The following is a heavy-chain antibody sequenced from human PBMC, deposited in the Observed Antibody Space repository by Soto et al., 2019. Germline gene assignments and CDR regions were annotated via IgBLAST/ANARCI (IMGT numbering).Heavy chain of an antibody. J-gene: IGHJ5*02. CDR3: ALSITTVPNWVDT. Sequence: GGSLRLSCAASGFTFSNYAMNWVRQAPGKGLEWVSQISGTGGSTYYADSVKGRFTISRDNSKNTLYMQMNSLRGEDTAVYYCALSITTVPNWVDTWGRGTLVTVSS. CDR1: GFTFSNYA. V-gene: IGHV3-23*01. D-gene: IGHD3-10*01. CDR2: ISGTGGST.